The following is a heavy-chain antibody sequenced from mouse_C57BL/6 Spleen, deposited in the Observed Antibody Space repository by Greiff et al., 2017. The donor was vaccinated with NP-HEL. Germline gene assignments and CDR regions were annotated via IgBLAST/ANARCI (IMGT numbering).Heavy chain of an antibody. CDR1: GYTFTNYW. J-gene: IGHJ4*01. CDR3: ARRVLRRDFAMGY. Sequence: QVQLQQSGAELVRPGTSVKMSCKASGYTFTNYWIGWAKQRPGHGLEWIGDIYPGGGYTNYNEKFKGKATLTADKSSSTAYMQFSSLTSEDSAIYYCARRVLRRDFAMGYWGQGASVTVSS. CDR2: IYPGGGYT. D-gene: IGHD1-1*01. V-gene: IGHV1-63*01.